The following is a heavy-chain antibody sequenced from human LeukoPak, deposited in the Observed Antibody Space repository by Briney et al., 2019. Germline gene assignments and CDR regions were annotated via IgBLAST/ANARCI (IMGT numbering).Heavy chain of an antibody. Sequence: ASVKVSCKASGYTFTSYAISWVRQAPGQGLEWMGRIIPILGIANYAQKFQGRVTITADKSTSTAYMELSSLRSEDTAVYYCARDWHSSSFYYGMDVWGQGTTVTVSS. D-gene: IGHD6-6*01. CDR2: IIPILGIA. V-gene: IGHV1-69*04. J-gene: IGHJ6*02. CDR1: GYTFTSYA. CDR3: ARDWHSSSFYYGMDV.